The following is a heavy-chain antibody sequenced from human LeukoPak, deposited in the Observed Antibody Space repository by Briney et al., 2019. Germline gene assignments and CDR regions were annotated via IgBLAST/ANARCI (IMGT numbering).Heavy chain of an antibody. CDR2: ISAYNGNT. CDR1: GYTFTSYA. Sequence: GASVKVSCKASGYTFTSYAISWVRQAPGQGLEYMGYISAYNGNTNYAQKFQGRVIMTTDTPTSTVYMELRSLRSDDTAVYYCARVSGAYSSSPFDYWGQGTLVTVSS. CDR3: ARVSGAYSSSPFDY. D-gene: IGHD6-6*01. J-gene: IGHJ4*02. V-gene: IGHV1-18*01.